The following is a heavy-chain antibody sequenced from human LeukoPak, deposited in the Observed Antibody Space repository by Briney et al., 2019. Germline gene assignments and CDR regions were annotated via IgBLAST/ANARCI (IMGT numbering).Heavy chain of an antibody. J-gene: IGHJ3*02. V-gene: IGHV1-18*01. CDR2: ISAYNGNT. CDR1: GYTFTSYG. Sequence: ASVTVSCKASGYTFTSYGISWVRQAPGQGLEWMGWISAYNGNTNYAQKLQGRVTMTTDTSTSTAYMELRSLRSDDTAVYYCARRLGVRWDLQAFDIWGQGTMVTVSS. CDR3: ARRLGVRWDLQAFDI. D-gene: IGHD4-23*01.